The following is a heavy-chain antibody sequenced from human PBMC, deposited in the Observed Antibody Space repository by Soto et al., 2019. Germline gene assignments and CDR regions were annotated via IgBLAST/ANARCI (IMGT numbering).Heavy chain of an antibody. CDR3: ARYYYDSSGYYNDD. CDR1: EGTFSSHA. V-gene: IGHV1-69*13. CDR2: IIPVFETA. D-gene: IGHD3-22*01. J-gene: IGHJ4*02. Sequence: SVKVSCTVSEGTFSSHAISWVRQAPGQGLEWMGVIIPVFETAKYVQNFQGSITITAGEFRNTAYMELSSLRSEDTAVYYCARYYYDSSGYYNDDWGQGTLVT.